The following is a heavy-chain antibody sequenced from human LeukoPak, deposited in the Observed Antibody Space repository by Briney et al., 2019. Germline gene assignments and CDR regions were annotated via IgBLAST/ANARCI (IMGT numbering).Heavy chain of an antibody. CDR1: GGSISSYY. CDR3: ARAERDCSSTSCQPYFDY. J-gene: IGHJ4*02. V-gene: IGHV4-34*01. Sequence: SETLSLTCTVSGGSISSYYWSWIRQPPGKGLEWIGEINHSGSTNYNPSLKSRVTISVDTSKNQFSLKLSSVTAADTAVYYCARAERDCSSTSCQPYFDYWGQGTLVTVSS. D-gene: IGHD2-2*01. CDR2: INHSGST.